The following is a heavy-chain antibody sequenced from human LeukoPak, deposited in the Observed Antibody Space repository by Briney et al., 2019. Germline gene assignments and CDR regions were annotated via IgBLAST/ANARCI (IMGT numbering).Heavy chain of an antibody. V-gene: IGHV3-15*01. CDR2: IKSKTDGGTT. D-gene: IGHD1-26*01. Sequence: PGGSLRLSCAASGFTFSNDWINWVRQAPGKGLEWVGRIKSKTDGGTTDYAAPVKGRFTISRDDSKGTLYLQMNSLKTEDTAVYYCTTATKSGTYSRGYWGQGTLVTVSS. CDR1: GFTFSNDW. J-gene: IGHJ4*02. CDR3: TTATKSGTYSRGY.